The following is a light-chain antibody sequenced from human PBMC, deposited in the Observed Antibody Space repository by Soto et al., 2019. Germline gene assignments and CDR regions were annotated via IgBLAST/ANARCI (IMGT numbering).Light chain of an antibody. CDR1: SSDVGGYNY. CDR3: SSYTSSSPWV. CDR2: DVS. V-gene: IGLV2-14*01. J-gene: IGLJ1*01. Sequence: QSALTQPASVSGSPGHSITISCTGTSSDVGGYNYVSWYQQHPGKAPKLMIYDVSNRPSGVSNRFSGSKSGNTASLTISGLQAEDEADYYCSSYTSSSPWVFGTGTKVTVL.